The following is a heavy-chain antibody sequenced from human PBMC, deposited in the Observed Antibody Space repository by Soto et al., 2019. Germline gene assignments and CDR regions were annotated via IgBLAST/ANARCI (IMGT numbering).Heavy chain of an antibody. CDR2: IIPIFGTT. D-gene: IGHD6-13*01. CDR3: ARVSSSWYKDYFDY. CDR1: GGTFSNYA. V-gene: IGHV1-69*12. Sequence: QVQLVQSGAEVKKPGSSVKVSCKASGGTFSNYAISWVRQAPGQGLEWMGGIIPIFGTTNYAQRFQGRVTITADESTCTAYMELSSLRSEDTAVYYCARVSSSWYKDYFDYWGKGTLVTVSS. J-gene: IGHJ4*02.